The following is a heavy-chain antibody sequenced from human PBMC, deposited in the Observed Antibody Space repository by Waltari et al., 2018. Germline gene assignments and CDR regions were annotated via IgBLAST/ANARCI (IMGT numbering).Heavy chain of an antibody. CDR1: GGSISSYY. CDR3: ARWLQEGHFDY. J-gene: IGHJ4*02. V-gene: IGHV4-59*01. Sequence: QVQLQESGPGLVKPSETLSLTCTVSGGSISSYYWSWIRHPPGKGLEWIGYIYYSGSTNYNPSLKSRVTISVDTSKNQFSLKLSSVTAADTAVYYCARWLQEGHFDYWGQGTLVTVSS. D-gene: IGHD5-12*01. CDR2: IYYSGST.